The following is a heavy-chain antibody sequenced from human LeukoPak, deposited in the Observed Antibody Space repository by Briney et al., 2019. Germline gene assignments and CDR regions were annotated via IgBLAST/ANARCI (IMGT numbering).Heavy chain of an antibody. V-gene: IGHV4-31*03. CDR2: IYYSGST. J-gene: IGHJ5*02. CDR3: ARDDSLNWFDP. Sequence: SETLSLTCTVSGGSISSGGYYWSWIRQHPGKGLEWIGYIYYSGSTYYNPSLKSRVTISVDTSKSQFSLKLSSVTAADTAVYYCARDDSLNWFDPWGQGTLVTVSS. CDR1: GGSISSGGYY.